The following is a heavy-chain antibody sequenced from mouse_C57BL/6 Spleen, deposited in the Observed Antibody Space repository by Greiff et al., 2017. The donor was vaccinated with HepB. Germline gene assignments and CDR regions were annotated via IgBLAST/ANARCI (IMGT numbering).Heavy chain of an antibody. Sequence: EVKLVESGGGLVKPGGSLKLSCAASGFTFSSYAMSWVRQTPEKRLEWVATVSDGGSYTYYPDNVKGRFTISRDNAKNNLYLQMGHLKSEDTAMYYIARVGPIYYDFDYWGQGTTLTVSS. CDR1: GFTFSSYA. CDR3: ARVGPIYYDFDY. V-gene: IGHV5-4*03. CDR2: VSDGGSYT. D-gene: IGHD2-4*01. J-gene: IGHJ2*01.